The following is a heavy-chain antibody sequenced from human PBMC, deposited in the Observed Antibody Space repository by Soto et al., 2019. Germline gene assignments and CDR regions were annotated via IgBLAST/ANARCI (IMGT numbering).Heavy chain of an antibody. CDR2: ISWNSGSI. V-gene: IGHV3-9*01. Sequence: PGGSLRLSFAASGFTFDDYAMHWVRQAPGKGLEWVSGISWNSGSIGYADSVKGRFTISRDNAKNSLYLQMNSLRAEDTALYYCAKASRYCSGGSCYLYYYYGMDVWGQGTTVTVSS. J-gene: IGHJ6*02. CDR1: GFTFDDYA. D-gene: IGHD2-15*01. CDR3: AKASRYCSGGSCYLYYYYGMDV.